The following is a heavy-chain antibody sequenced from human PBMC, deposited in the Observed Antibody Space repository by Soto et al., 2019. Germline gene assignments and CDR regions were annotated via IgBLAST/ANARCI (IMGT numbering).Heavy chain of an antibody. V-gene: IGHV3-74*03. CDR1: GFTFSGHW. CDR2: IDTDGSTGGT. D-gene: IGHD1-26*01. Sequence: EVRLVESGGALVPPGGSLRLTCEASGFTFSGHWMHWVRRAPGKGLVWVSHIDTDGSTGGTSYANSVKGLFTVSRDDSNDRLYLQMNDLRVEDAAVYYCARGRGTYYADSWGQGTLVTVSS. J-gene: IGHJ4*02. CDR3: ARGRGTYYADS.